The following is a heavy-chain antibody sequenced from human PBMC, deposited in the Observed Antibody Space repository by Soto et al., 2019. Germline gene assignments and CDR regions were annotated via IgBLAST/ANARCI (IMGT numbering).Heavy chain of an antibody. CDR3: ARDMKSVRFWGTNGFDP. CDR1: GFNFGAFC. D-gene: IGHD3-16*01. Sequence: GGSLRLSCGASGFNFGAFCMNWVRQAPCKGLEWVSSITLSSSYIYYADSVKGRFTVSRDSAKNSLYLDMKSLTVDDTAAYYCARDMKSVRFWGTNGFDPWGQGTLVTVSS. V-gene: IGHV3-21*01. CDR2: ITLSSSYI. J-gene: IGHJ5*02.